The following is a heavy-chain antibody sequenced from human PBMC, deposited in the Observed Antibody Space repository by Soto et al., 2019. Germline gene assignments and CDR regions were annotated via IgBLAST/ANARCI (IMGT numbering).Heavy chain of an antibody. Sequence: QVQLQESGPGLVKPSQTLSLTCTVSGGSISSGDYYWSWIRQPPGKGLEWIGYIYYSGSTYYNPSLKSRVTISVDTSKNQFSLKLSSVTAADTAVYYCATAPQGYCSGGSCYDYWGQGTLVTVSS. CDR1: GGSISSGDYY. D-gene: IGHD2-15*01. V-gene: IGHV4-30-4*01. J-gene: IGHJ4*02. CDR3: ATAPQGYCSGGSCYDY. CDR2: IYYSGST.